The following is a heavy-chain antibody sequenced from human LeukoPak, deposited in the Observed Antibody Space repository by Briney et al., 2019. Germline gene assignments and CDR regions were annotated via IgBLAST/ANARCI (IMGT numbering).Heavy chain of an antibody. D-gene: IGHD3-22*01. J-gene: IGHJ4*02. Sequence: GGSLRLSCAASGFTFSTYWMHWVRQAPGKGLVWVSRINSDGSTTSYAASVKGRFTISRDTAKNTLYLQMNSLRAEDTAVYYCARGHHYYDSSAYYYWGQGTLVTVSS. CDR1: GFTFSTYW. CDR3: ARGHHYYDSSAYYY. V-gene: IGHV3-74*01. CDR2: INSDGSTT.